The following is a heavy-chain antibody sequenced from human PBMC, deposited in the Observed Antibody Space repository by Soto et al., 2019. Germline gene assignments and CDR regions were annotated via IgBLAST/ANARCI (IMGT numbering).Heavy chain of an antibody. V-gene: IGHV4-61*01. CDR1: GGSVSSGSYY. CDR2: IYYSGST. J-gene: IGHJ4*02. CDR3: ARVHSGSYRHLFDY. D-gene: IGHD1-26*01. Sequence: QVQLQESGPGLVKPSETLSLTCTVSGGSVSSGSYYWSWIRQPPGKGLEWIGYIYYSGSTNYNPSLKSRVTISVDTSKNQFSLKLSSVPAADTAVYYCARVHSGSYRHLFDYWGQGTLVTVSS.